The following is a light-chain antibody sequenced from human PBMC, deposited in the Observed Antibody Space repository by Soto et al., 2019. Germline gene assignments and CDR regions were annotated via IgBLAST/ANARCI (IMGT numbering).Light chain of an antibody. J-gene: IGLJ3*02. CDR1: SSDVGGYNY. Sequence: QSVLTQPASVSASPGQSITISCTGTSSDVGGYNYVSWYQQYPGKAPELILHEVSNRPSGVSSRFSGSKSANTASLIISGLQAEDEANYYCSSHTTTNTVVFGGGTKLTVL. V-gene: IGLV2-14*01. CDR2: EVS. CDR3: SSHTTTNTVV.